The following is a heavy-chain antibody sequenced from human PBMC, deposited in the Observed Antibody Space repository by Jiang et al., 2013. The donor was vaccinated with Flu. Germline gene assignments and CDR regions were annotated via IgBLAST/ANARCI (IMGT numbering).Heavy chain of an antibody. Sequence: KKPGESLRISCKGSGYSFTSYWISWVRQMPGKGLEWMGRIDPSDSYTNYSPSFQGHVTISADKSISTAYLQWSSLKASDTAMYYCARLYDFWSGYQETLSGQFDYWGQGTLVTVSS. CDR1: GYSFTSYW. D-gene: IGHD3-3*01. V-gene: IGHV5-10-1*01. J-gene: IGHJ4*02. CDR3: ARLYDFWSGYQETLSGQFDY. CDR2: IDPSDSYT.